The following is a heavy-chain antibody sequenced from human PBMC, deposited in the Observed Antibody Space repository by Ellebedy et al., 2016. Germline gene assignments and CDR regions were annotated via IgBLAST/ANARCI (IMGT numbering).Heavy chain of an antibody. CDR3: ARYNYTSGT. D-gene: IGHD1-20*01. CDR2: ISNSGHT. Sequence: SETLSLTCTVSGASISTYWWNWIRQPPGKGLEWIGYISNSGHTKYNPSLQSQVTISADTSKNQFSLKLTSVTAADTAVYYCARYNYTSGTWGQGTLVTVSS. CDR1: GASISTYW. V-gene: IGHV4-59*08. J-gene: IGHJ5*01.